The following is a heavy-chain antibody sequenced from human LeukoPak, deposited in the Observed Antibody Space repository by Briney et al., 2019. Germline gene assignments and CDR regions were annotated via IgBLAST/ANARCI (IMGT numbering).Heavy chain of an antibody. CDR3: ARTWVAAPPSNHRHTKSFDY. V-gene: IGHV1-69*13. CDR2: IIPIFGTA. J-gene: IGHJ4*02. D-gene: IGHD2-15*01. Sequence: SVKVSCKVSGYTLTELSMHWVRQAPGQGLEWMGGIIPIFGTANYAQKFQGRVTITADESTSTAYMELSSLRSEDTAVYYCARTWVAAPPSNHRHTKSFDYWGQGTLVTVSS. CDR1: GYTLTELS.